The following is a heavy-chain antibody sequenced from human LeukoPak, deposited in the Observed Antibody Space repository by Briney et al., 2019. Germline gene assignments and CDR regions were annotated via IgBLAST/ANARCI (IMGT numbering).Heavy chain of an antibody. Sequence: PSETLSLTCTVSGGSISSYYWSWIRQPPGKGLEWIGYIYYSGSTNYNPSLKSRVTISVDTSKNQFSLKLSSVTAADTAVYYCARTRIAARPGSWFDPWGQGTLVTVSS. CDR1: GGSISSYY. J-gene: IGHJ5*02. CDR3: ARTRIAARPGSWFDP. V-gene: IGHV4-59*12. D-gene: IGHD6-6*01. CDR2: IYYSGST.